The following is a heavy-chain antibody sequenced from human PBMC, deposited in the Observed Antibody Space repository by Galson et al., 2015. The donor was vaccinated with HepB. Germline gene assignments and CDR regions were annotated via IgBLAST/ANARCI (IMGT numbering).Heavy chain of an antibody. D-gene: IGHD3-22*01. Sequence: SLRLSCAASGFTFSSYAMHWVRQAPGKGLEWVAVISYDGSNKYYADSVKGRFTISRDNSKNTLYLQMNRLRAEDTAVYYCARDRYYDSSGYYSSFDYWGQGTLVTVSS. J-gene: IGHJ4*02. CDR1: GFTFSSYA. CDR2: ISYDGSNK. V-gene: IGHV3-30*04. CDR3: ARDRYYDSSGYYSSFDY.